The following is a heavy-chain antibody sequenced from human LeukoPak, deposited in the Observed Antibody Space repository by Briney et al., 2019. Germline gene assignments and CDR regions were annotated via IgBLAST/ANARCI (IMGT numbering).Heavy chain of an antibody. CDR3: ARYGDSSGHYLLYY. CDR1: GGSISRYY. Sequence: PSETLSLTCTVSGGSISRYYWSWIRQPPGKGLEWMGYIYYSGSTNYNPSLESRVTISVDTSKNQFSMKLSSLTAADTAVYYCARYGDSSGHYLLYYWGQGTLVTVSS. J-gene: IGHJ4*02. V-gene: IGHV4-59*08. D-gene: IGHD3-22*01. CDR2: IYYSGST.